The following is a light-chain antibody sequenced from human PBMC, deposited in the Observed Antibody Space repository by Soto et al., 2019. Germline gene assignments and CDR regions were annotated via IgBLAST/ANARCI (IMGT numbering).Light chain of an antibody. V-gene: IGKV1-5*01. CDR2: DAS. Sequence: DIQMTQSPSTLSASVGDRVTITCRASQSISSWLAWYQQKPGKAPKLLIFDASSLESGTPSRFSGRRSGTQFTLTINGLQPDDFATYYCQRFGTSPPWTFGQGTKVDIK. CDR3: QRFGTSPPWT. CDR1: QSISSW. J-gene: IGKJ1*01.